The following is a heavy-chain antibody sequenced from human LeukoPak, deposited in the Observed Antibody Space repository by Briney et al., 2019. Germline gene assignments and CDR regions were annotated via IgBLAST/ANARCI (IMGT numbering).Heavy chain of an antibody. J-gene: IGHJ6*02. CDR1: GFTFDDYT. Sequence: GGSLRLSCAASGFTFDDYTMHWVRQAPGKGLEWVSLISWDGGSTYYADSVKGRFTISRDNSKNSLYLQMNSLRTEDTALYYCAKDIWAGSSGWYTIYYYYGMDVWGQGTTVTVSS. CDR2: ISWDGGST. V-gene: IGHV3-43*01. CDR3: AKDIWAGSSGWYTIYYYYGMDV. D-gene: IGHD6-19*01.